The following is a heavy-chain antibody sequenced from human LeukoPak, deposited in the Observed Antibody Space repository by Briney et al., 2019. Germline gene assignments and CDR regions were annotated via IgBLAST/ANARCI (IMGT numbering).Heavy chain of an antibody. J-gene: IGHJ4*02. V-gene: IGHV3-30*02. CDR3: ARDGVASIDY. CDR1: GFTFSNYG. CDR2: IRTDGSSQ. Sequence: GSLRLSCAASGFTFSNYGMHWVRQAPGKGLEWVAFIRTDGSSQYYADSVKGRFTISRDNSKNTLYLQMDSLRAEGSAVYYCARDGVASIDYWGQGTLVTVSS. D-gene: IGHD3-3*01.